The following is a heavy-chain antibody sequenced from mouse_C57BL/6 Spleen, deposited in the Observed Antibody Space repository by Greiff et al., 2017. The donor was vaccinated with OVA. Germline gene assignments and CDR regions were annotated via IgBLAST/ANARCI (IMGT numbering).Heavy chain of an antibody. CDR3: ARHERSRSYYYGSSLDY. CDR2: FYPGSGSI. D-gene: IGHD1-1*01. J-gene: IGHJ2*01. Sequence: VQLKESGAELVKPGASVKLSCKASGYTFTEYTIHWVKQRSGQGLEWIGWFYPGSGSIKYNEKFKDKATLTADKSSSTVYMELSRLTSEDSAVYSCARHERSRSYYYGSSLDYWGQGTTLTVSS. CDR1: GYTFTEYT. V-gene: IGHV1-62-2*01.